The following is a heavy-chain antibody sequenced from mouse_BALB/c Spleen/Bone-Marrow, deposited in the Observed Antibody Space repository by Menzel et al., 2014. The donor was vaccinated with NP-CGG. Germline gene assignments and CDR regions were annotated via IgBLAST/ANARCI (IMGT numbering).Heavy chain of an antibody. CDR3: ARSGYGSSYDY. V-gene: IGHV1-80*01. Sequence: QVQLQQSGAELVRPGSSVKISCKASGYVFSTYWMNWAKQRPGQGLEWIGQIYPGDGDTNYNGKFKGTATLTADKSSSTAYMQLSSLTSEDSAVYFCARSGYGSSYDYWGQGTTLTVSS. D-gene: IGHD1-1*01. CDR2: IYPGDGDT. J-gene: IGHJ2*01. CDR1: GYVFSTYW.